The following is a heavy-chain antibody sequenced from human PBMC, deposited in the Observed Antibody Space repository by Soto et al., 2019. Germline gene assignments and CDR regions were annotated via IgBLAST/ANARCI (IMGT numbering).Heavy chain of an antibody. Sequence: LSLTCVVSGGSFSTYYYNWIRQSPGKGLEWIGEINHSGNNNYSPSLKSRVTMSLDTSKNQFSLKLTSVTAADTAVYYCARGGSNDWQVAFDIWGQGAMVTVSS. CDR2: INHSGNN. CDR3: ARGGSNDWQVAFDI. J-gene: IGHJ3*02. D-gene: IGHD3-9*01. CDR1: GGSFSTYY. V-gene: IGHV4-34*01.